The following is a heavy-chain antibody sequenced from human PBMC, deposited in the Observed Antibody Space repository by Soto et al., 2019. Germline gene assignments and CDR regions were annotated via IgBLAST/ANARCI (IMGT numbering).Heavy chain of an antibody. Sequence: EVQLLEAGGGLVQPGGSLRLSCAASGFTFSSYEMNWVRQAPGKGLEWVSYIGTSGKTIYYADSVRGRFTISRDNAQNSLYLHVYSLRAEVTAVYFGARDPAIYSGKFDYGLDVWCRGTTVTVSS. CDR3: ARDPAIYSGKFDYGLDV. D-gene: IGHD4-4*01. CDR1: GFTFSSYE. J-gene: IGHJ6*02. CDR2: IGTSGKTI. V-gene: IGHV3-48*03.